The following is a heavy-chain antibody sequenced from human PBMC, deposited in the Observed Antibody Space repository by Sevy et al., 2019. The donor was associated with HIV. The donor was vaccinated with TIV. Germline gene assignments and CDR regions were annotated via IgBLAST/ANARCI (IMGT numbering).Heavy chain of an antibody. CDR1: GFTFSSYA. Sequence: GGSLRLSCAASGFTFSSYAMSWVRQAPGKGLEWVSAISGSGGSTYYADSVKGRFTISRDNSKNTLYLQMNSMRAEDTAVYYCAKDHRYYGSGDYWGQGTLVTVSS. CDR3: AKDHRYYGSGDY. CDR2: ISGSGGST. D-gene: IGHD3-10*01. J-gene: IGHJ4*02. V-gene: IGHV3-23*01.